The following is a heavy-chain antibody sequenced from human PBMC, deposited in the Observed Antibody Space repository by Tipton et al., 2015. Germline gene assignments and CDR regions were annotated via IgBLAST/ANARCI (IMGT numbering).Heavy chain of an antibody. CDR1: GGTFSSYT. CDR3: AADRVVTFGGVLDL. Sequence: QSGPEVKKPGSSVKVSCKASGGTFSSYTITWVRQAPGQGLEWMGGIIPIFGATNCAQNFQGRVTITADESTSTAYMELSGLRFDDTAVYYCAADRVVTFGGVLDLWGQGTLVTVSS. D-gene: IGHD3-16*01. CDR2: IIPIFGAT. V-gene: IGHV1-69*01. J-gene: IGHJ5*02.